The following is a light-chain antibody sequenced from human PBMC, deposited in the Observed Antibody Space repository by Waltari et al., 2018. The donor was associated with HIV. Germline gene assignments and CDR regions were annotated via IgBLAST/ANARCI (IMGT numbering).Light chain of an antibody. Sequence: SYVLTQPPSVSVAPGQTARITWGGNNIGSKGVHWYQPEPSQGPVLVVYDDSDRPSGIPERFDGSSSWNTATLTISRVEGGDEADFYCQVWDSSTDLRVFGGGTKLTVL. CDR1: NIGSKG. J-gene: IGLJ2*01. V-gene: IGLV3-21*02. CDR2: DDS. CDR3: QVWDSSTDLRV.